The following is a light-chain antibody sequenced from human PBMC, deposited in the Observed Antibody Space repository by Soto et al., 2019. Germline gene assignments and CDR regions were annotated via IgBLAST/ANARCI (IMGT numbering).Light chain of an antibody. CDR3: QQYGRSST. Sequence: ESVLTQSPGTLSLSPGERATLSCRASQDVVSNYLAWYQQKPGQAPRLLIYGASKRATGIPDRFSGSGSGTDFTLTISGLEPEDFAVYYCQQYGRSSTFGGGTKVEIK. CDR2: GAS. V-gene: IGKV3-20*01. CDR1: QDVVSNY. J-gene: IGKJ4*01.